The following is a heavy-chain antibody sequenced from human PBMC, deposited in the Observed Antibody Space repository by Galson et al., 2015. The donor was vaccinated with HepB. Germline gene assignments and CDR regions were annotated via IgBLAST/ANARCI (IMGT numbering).Heavy chain of an antibody. Sequence: CAISGDSVSSKSAAWNWIRQSPSRGLEWLGRTWYRSKWNNGYAASVKSRITINPDTSKNQFSLHLNSVTPEDTAVYYCARSTGDLDYWGQGTLVTGSS. CDR2: TWYRSKWNN. V-gene: IGHV6-1*01. J-gene: IGHJ4*02. CDR3: ARSTGDLDY. D-gene: IGHD3-10*01. CDR1: GDSVSSKSAA.